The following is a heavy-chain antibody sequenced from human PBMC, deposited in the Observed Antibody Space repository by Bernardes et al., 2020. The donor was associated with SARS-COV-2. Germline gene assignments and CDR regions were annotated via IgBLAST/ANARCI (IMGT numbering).Heavy chain of an antibody. CDR2: IYSGGST. V-gene: IGHV3-66*02. CDR1: GFTVSSNY. J-gene: IGHJ3*02. CDR3: ARVLGSGSYYLDAFDI. D-gene: IGHD3-10*01. Sequence: GGSLRLSCAASGFTVSSNYMSWVRQAPGKGLEWVSVIYSGGSTYYADSVKGRFTISRDNSKNTLYLQMNSLRAEDTAVYYCARVLGSGSYYLDAFDIWGQGTMVTVSS.